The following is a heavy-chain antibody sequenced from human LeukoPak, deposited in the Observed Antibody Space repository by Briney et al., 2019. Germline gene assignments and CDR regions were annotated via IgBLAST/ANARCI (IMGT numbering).Heavy chain of an antibody. D-gene: IGHD2-15*01. CDR2: ISGSGGST. J-gene: IGHJ6*02. CDR1: GFTFSSYA. Sequence: GGSLRLSCAASGFTFSSYAMSWVRQAPGKGLEWVSAISGSGGSTYYADSVKGRFTISRDNSKNTPYLQMNSLRAEDTAVYYCAKDAGYCSGGSCYSNYYYYGMDVWGQGTTVTVSS. CDR3: AKDAGYCSGGSCYSNYYYYGMDV. V-gene: IGHV3-23*01.